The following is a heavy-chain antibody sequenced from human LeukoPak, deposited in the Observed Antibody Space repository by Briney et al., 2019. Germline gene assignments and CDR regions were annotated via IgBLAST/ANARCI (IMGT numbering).Heavy chain of an antibody. D-gene: IGHD5-12*01. CDR2: INPNNGDT. Sequence: ASVKVSCKAFGYTFTDYYIHWVRQAPGQGLEWMGCINPNNGDTKYAPRFPGRVTMSRDSSINTAYMELRKLKSDDTAMYFCARVLQKGDIVPTTRFASWGQGTLVTVSS. CDR3: ARVLQKGDIVPTTRFAS. J-gene: IGHJ4*02. CDR1: GYTFTDYY. V-gene: IGHV1-2*02.